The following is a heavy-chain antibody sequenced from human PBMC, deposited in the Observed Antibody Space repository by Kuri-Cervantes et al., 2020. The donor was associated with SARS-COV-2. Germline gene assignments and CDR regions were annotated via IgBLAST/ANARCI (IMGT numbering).Heavy chain of an antibody. CDR3: ARTLDYYGSGTYCFDY. J-gene: IGHJ4*02. V-gene: IGHV4-61*01. Sequence: SETLSLTCTVSGASMSDPMSHYYWNWIRLTPGKGLEWIGYIFHTGSNSQNPSLKSRVTISLDTSKNQFSLSLNSVTPADTAVYYCARTLDYYGSGTYCFDYWGQGTLVTVSS. CDR2: IFHTGSN. CDR1: GASMSDPMSHYY. D-gene: IGHD3-10*01.